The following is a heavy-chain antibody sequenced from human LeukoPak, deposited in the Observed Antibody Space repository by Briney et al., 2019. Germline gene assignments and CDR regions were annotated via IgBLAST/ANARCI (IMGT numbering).Heavy chain of an antibody. CDR1: GFTFSSYA. CDR2: ISYDGSNK. J-gene: IGHJ4*02. D-gene: IGHD2-21*02. Sequence: PGGSLRLSCAASGFTFSSYAMHWVRQAPGKGLEWVAVISYDGSNKYYADPVKGRFTTSRDNSKNTLYLQMNSLRAEDTAVYYCARGGDCGGDCADYYFDYWGQGTLVTVSS. V-gene: IGHV3-30-3*01. CDR3: ARGGDCGGDCADYYFDY.